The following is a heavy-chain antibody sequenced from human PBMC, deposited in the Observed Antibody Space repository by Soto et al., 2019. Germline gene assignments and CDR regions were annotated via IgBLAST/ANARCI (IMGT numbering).Heavy chain of an antibody. D-gene: IGHD6-19*01. V-gene: IGHV3-9*01. CDR1: GFTFDDYA. Sequence: GGSLRLSCAASGFTFDDYAMHWVRQAPGKGLEWVSGISWNSGSIGYADSVKGRFTISRDNAKNSLYLQMNSLRAEDTALYYCAKEGIAVAGTWTYFDYWGKGTLVTVDS. CDR2: ISWNSGSI. J-gene: IGHJ4*02. CDR3: AKEGIAVAGTWTYFDY.